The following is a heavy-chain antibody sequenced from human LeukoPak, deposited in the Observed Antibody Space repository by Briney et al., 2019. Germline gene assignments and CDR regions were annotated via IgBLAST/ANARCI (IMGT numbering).Heavy chain of an antibody. J-gene: IGHJ4*02. D-gene: IGHD1-26*01. CDR1: GYTFTGYY. V-gene: IGHV1-2*02. Sequence: ASVKVSCKASGYTFTGYYMHWVRQAPGQGLEWMGWINPNSGGTNYAQKFQGRVTMTRDTSISTAYMELSRLRSDDTAVYYCARVWGLQGLFDYWGQGTLVTVSS. CDR2: INPNSGGT. CDR3: ARVWGLQGLFDY.